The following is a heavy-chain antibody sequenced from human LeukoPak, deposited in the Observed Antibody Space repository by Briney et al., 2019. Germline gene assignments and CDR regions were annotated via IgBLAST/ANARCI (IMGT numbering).Heavy chain of an antibody. J-gene: IGHJ4*02. V-gene: IGHV3-74*01. CDR3: VVGGSPGY. CDR1: GLAFNAYK. CDR2: ISTDGYTT. Sequence: GGSMRLSCAASGLAFNAYKMHWVRQAPRKGLVWVSRISTDGYTTDYADFVQGRFTASRDNTKNTWSLEMNSLRAEDTAVYYCVVGGSPGYWGQGTLVTVSS. D-gene: IGHD2-15*01.